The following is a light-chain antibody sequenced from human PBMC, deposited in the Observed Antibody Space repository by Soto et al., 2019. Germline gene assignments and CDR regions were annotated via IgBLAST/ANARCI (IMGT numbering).Light chain of an antibody. CDR3: QQLYIFPLT. J-gene: IGKJ5*01. CDR2: KAS. CDR1: QTISSW. V-gene: IGKV1-5*03. Sequence: DIQMTQSPSPLSGSVGDRVTITCLASQTISSWLAWYQQKPGKAPKLLIYKASTLKSGVPSRFSGSRSGTDCTLTISSLQPEDVATYYCQQLYIFPLTLVQGTRLEIK.